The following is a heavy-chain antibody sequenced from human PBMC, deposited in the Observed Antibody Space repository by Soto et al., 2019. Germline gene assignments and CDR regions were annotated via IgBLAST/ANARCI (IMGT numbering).Heavy chain of an antibody. CDR3: ARRLAHYFDY. V-gene: IGHV1-69*02. Sequence: QVQLVQSGAEVTKPGSSVKVSCKASGGTFSSYTISWVRQAPGQGLEWKGRIIPILGIANYAQKFQGRVTITADKSTSTAYMELSSLRSEDTAVYYCARRLAHYFDYWGQGTLVTVSS. J-gene: IGHJ4*02. CDR2: IIPILGIA. CDR1: GGTFSSYT.